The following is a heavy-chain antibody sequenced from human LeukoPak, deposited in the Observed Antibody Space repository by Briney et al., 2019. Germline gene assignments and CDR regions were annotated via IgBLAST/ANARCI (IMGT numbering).Heavy chain of an antibody. D-gene: IGHD3-10*01. J-gene: IGHJ3*02. Sequence: PSKTLSLTCTVSGGSISSHYWSWIRQPPGKGLEWIGYIYYSGSTNYNPSLTSRVTISVDTSKNQFSLKLSSVTAADTAVYYCARATVRGVIIGSDAFDIWGQGTMVTVSS. CDR2: IYYSGST. V-gene: IGHV4-59*11. CDR1: GGSISSHY. CDR3: ARATVRGVIIGSDAFDI.